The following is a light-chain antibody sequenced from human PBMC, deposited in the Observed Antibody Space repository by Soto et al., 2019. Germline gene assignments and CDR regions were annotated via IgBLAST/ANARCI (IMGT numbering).Light chain of an antibody. J-gene: IGKJ4*01. CDR3: QKYDHAPLT. CDR2: AAS. V-gene: IGKV1-27*01. Sequence: DIQMTQSPSSLSASVGDRVTITCRASQGIGNYLAWYQQRPGKVPKLLIYAASTLQSGVPSRFSGSGSGPDFTLTISSLQPEDVATYYCQKYDHAPLTFGGGTKVDIK. CDR1: QGIGNY.